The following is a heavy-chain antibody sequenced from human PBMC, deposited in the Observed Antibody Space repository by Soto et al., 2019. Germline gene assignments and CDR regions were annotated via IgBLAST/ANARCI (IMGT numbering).Heavy chain of an antibody. CDR2: ICWISDTI. V-gene: IGHV3-9*01. CDR1: GFTFDDYA. J-gene: IGHJ3*02. CDR3: AKGIAAFFDAFDI. Sequence: EVQLVESGGGLVQPGRSLRLSCAASGFTFDDYAMHWVRQAPGKGLEWVSGICWISDTIAYADSVKGRFTISRDNAKNSLYLQMDSLRAEDTALYYCAKGIAAFFDAFDIWGQGTMVTVSS. D-gene: IGHD6-13*01.